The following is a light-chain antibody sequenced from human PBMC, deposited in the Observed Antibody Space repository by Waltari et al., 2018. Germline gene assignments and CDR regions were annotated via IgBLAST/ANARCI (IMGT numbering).Light chain of an antibody. CDR1: QGISSH. J-gene: IGKJ4*01. V-gene: IGKV1-9*01. CDR3: QQLHAYPLS. Sequence: DIQLTQAPSFLSAAVGDGVTITCRARQGISSHLSGYQQEPGKAPKLLIYAASTLQTGVPSRFSGSGSGTEFTLRISSLQPEDFGSYYCQQLHAYPLSFGGGTKVEIK. CDR2: AAS.